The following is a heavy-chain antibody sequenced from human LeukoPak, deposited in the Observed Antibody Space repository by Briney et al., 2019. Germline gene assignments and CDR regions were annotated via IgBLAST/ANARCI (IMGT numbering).Heavy chain of an antibody. J-gene: IGHJ4*02. CDR2: IRGTGDST. CDR1: GFTFTSIA. V-gene: IGHV3-23*01. Sequence: GGSLRLSCAASGFTFTSIAMTWVRQAPGKGLEWVSTIRGTGDSTHYADSVKGRFIISRDRSKNMLYLQMNGLRAEDTAIYYCAKGQELDDGVFDSWGQGTLVTVSS. CDR3: AKGQELDDGVFDS. D-gene: IGHD1-1*01.